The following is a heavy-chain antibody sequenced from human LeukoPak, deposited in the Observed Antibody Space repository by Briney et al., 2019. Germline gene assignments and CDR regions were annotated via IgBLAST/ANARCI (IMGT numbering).Heavy chain of an antibody. D-gene: IGHD6-6*01. J-gene: IGHJ4*02. CDR3: AREEYNSSSGEGSFDY. V-gene: IGHV1-69*13. CDR2: IIPIFGTA. CDR1: GGTFSSYA. Sequence: GASVKVSCKASGGTFSSYAISWVRQAPGQGLEWMGGIIPIFGTANYAQKFQGRVTITADESTSTAYMELSSLRSEDTAVYYCAREEYNSSSGEGSFDYWGQGTLVTVSS.